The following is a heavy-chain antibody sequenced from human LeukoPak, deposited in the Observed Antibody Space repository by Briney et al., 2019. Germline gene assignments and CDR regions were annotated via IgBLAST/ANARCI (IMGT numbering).Heavy chain of an antibody. Sequence: GGSLRLSCAASGFTLDDYVMSLVRQAPGKGPELGSGINWNGGSTGYADSVKGRFTISRDNAKNSLYLQMNSLTTEDTGVYYCRRGRVGSDLWSYWFDPWGQGNLVTVSS. J-gene: IGHJ5*02. D-gene: IGHD3-10*01. CDR2: INWNGGST. V-gene: IGHV3-20*04. CDR3: RRGRVGSDLWSYWFDP. CDR1: GFTLDDYV.